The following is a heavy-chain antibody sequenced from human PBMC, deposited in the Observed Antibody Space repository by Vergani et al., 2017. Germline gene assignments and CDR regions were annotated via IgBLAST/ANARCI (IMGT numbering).Heavy chain of an antibody. D-gene: IGHD6-6*01. J-gene: IGHJ4*02. Sequence: QVQLVESGGGVVQPGRSLRLSCAASGFTFSSYAMHWVRQAPGKGLEWVAVISYDGSNKSYADSVKGRFTISRDNAKNTLYLQMNSLRAEDTAVYYCARVGAAARLVDYWGQGTLVTVSS. CDR1: GFTFSSYA. CDR3: ARVGAAARLVDY. V-gene: IGHV3-30-3*01. CDR2: ISYDGSNK.